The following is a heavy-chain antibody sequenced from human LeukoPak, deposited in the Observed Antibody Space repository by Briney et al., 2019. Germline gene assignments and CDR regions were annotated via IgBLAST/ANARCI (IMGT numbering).Heavy chain of an antibody. CDR1: GFTFSTYA. CDR3: ARDSGSYLQPTDY. Sequence: GGSLRLSCAASGFTFSTYAMTWVRQAPGKGLEWVSSITGNGGSSYYADSVKGRFTISRDNSKNTLYLQMNSLRAEDTAVYHCARDSGSYLQPTDYWGQGTLVTVSS. CDR2: ITGNGGSS. J-gene: IGHJ4*02. V-gene: IGHV3-23*01. D-gene: IGHD1-26*01.